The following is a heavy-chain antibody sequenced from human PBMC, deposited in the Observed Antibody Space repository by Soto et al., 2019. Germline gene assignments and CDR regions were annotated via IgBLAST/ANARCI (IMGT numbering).Heavy chain of an antibody. D-gene: IGHD6-19*01. Sequence: EVQLLESGGGLVQPGGSLRLSCAASGFTFSSYAMSWVRQAPGKGLEWVSAISGSGGSTYYADSVKGRFTISRDNSKNTLDLQMNSLRAEDTAVYYCAKLGHEDGWYFDYWGQGTLVTVSS. J-gene: IGHJ4*02. CDR2: ISGSGGST. CDR3: AKLGHEDGWYFDY. V-gene: IGHV3-23*01. CDR1: GFTFSSYA.